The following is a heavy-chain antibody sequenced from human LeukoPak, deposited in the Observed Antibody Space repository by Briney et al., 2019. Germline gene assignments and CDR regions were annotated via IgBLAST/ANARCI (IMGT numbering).Heavy chain of an antibody. Sequence: GRSLRLSCAAAGFTFSSYGMHWVRPAPGKGLEWVATISHDGSNKYYADSVKGRFTISRDNSKNTLYLQMNSLRAEDTAVYYCAAGYYFGDYWGQGTLVTVSS. CDR3: AAGYYFGDY. J-gene: IGHJ4*02. CDR2: ISHDGSNK. CDR1: GFTFSSYG. V-gene: IGHV3-30*03. D-gene: IGHD3-22*01.